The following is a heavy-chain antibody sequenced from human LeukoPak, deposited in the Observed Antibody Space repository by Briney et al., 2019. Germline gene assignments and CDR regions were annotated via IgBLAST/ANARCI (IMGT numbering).Heavy chain of an antibody. Sequence: ASVKVSCKASGYTFTGYYMHWVRQAPGQGLEWMGRINPNSSGTNYAQKFQGRVTMTRDTSISTAYMELSRLRSDDTAVYYCASWDYYDSSGYYAFDIWGQGTMVTVSS. D-gene: IGHD3-22*01. CDR3: ASWDYYDSSGYYAFDI. J-gene: IGHJ3*02. CDR2: INPNSSGT. V-gene: IGHV1-2*06. CDR1: GYTFTGYY.